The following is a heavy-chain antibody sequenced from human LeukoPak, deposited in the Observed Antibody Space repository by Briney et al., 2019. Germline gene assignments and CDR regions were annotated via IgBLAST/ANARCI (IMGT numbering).Heavy chain of an antibody. CDR2: VDHTGGT. CDR1: GGSFSDFY. CDR3: ARGEYYCSGDSCSPPFDY. Sequence: SETLSLTCAVFGGSFSDFYWSWIRQTPGKGLEWIGEVDHTGGTKYNSSLKSRVTISVDTSKNQFSLKLSSVTAADTAVYYCARGEYYCSGDSCSPPFDYWGRGALVTVSS. J-gene: IGHJ4*02. V-gene: IGHV4-34*01. D-gene: IGHD2-15*01.